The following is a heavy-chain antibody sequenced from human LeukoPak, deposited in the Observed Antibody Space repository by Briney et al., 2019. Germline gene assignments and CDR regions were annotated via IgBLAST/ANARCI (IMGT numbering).Heavy chain of an antibody. CDR2: ISSSSSYI. J-gene: IGHJ4*02. CDR3: ARDRDTAMVMGAFDY. Sequence: GGSLRLSCAASGFTFSSYSVNWVRQAPGKGLEWVSSISSSSSYIYYADSVKGRFTISRDNAKNSLYLQMNSLRAEDTAVYYCARDRDTAMVMGAFDYWGQGTLVTVSS. CDR1: GFTFSSYS. D-gene: IGHD5-18*01. V-gene: IGHV3-21*01.